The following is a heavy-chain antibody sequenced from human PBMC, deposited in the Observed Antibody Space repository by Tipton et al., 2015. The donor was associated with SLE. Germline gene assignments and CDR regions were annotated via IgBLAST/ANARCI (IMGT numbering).Heavy chain of an antibody. D-gene: IGHD2-2*01. J-gene: IGHJ3*02. CDR1: GFTFSSYA. Sequence: GSLRLSCAASGFTFSSYAMNWVRQAPGKGLEWVSAISGSGGSTYYADSVKGRFTISRDNSKNTLYLQMNSLRAEDTAVYYCAPMPKGAFDIWGQGTMVTVSS. CDR3: APMPKGAFDI. V-gene: IGHV3-23*01. CDR2: ISGSGGST.